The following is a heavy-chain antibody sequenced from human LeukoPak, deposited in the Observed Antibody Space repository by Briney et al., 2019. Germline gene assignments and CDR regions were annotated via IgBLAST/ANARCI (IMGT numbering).Heavy chain of an antibody. CDR1: GYTFTGFS. CDR2: INTHNGNT. CDR3: ARDDAPAGSESYCRRISCYLGRLDV. D-gene: IGHD2-2*01. J-gene: IGHJ6*02. V-gene: IGHV1-18*01. Sequence: ASVKVSCKASGYTFTGFSISWVRQARGQGLEWMGWINTHNGNTKYTQKFQGRVTMTRDKFTSTAYMELTSLTSDDTAVYYCARDDAPAGSESYCRRISCYLGRLDVWGQGTTVTVSS.